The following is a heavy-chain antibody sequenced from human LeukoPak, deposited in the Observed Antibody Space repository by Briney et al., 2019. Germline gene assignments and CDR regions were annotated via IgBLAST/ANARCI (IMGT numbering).Heavy chain of an antibody. CDR2: MNPNSGNT. CDR1: GYTFTSYD. J-gene: IGHJ4*02. CDR3: ARDHYDSSGLQS. V-gene: IGHV1-8*03. Sequence: GASVKVSCKASGYTFTSYDINWVRQATGQGLEWMGWMNPNSGNTGYAQKFQGRVTITRNTSISTAYMELSSLRSEDTAVYYCARDHYDSSGLQSWGQGTLVTVSS. D-gene: IGHD3-22*01.